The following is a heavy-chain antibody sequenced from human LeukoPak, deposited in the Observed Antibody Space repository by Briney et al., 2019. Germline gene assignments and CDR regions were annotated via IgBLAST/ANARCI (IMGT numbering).Heavy chain of an antibody. CDR3: ARDIVVVPATRSKRGFYYYYGMDA. V-gene: IGHV3-21*01. Sequence: GGSLRLSCAASGFTFSSYSMNWVRQAPGKGLEWASSISSSNTYIYYADSVEGRFTISRDNAKNSLFLQMNSLRAEDTAVYYCARDIVVVPATRSKRGFYYYYGMDAWGQGATVTVSS. J-gene: IGHJ6*02. CDR1: GFTFSSYS. D-gene: IGHD2-2*01. CDR2: ISSSNTYI.